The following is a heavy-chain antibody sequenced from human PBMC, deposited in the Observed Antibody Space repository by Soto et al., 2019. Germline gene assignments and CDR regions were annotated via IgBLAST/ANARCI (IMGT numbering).Heavy chain of an antibody. CDR2: LSDGGGST. J-gene: IGHJ5*02. CDR3: AREGALKPFSS. V-gene: IGHV3-23*01. Sequence: PGGSLRLSCAASGFTFSNYAMSWVRQAPGKGLEWVSGLSDGGGSTFYADSVKGRFTISRDNAKNTLYLQMDSLRVEDTAVYYCAREGALKPFSSWGQGALVTVSS. CDR1: GFTFSNYA.